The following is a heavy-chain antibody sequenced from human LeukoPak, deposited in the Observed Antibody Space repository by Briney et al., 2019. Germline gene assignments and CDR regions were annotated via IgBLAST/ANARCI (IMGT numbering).Heavy chain of an antibody. V-gene: IGHV1-3*03. CDR3: ARAPMYYYGSGRGRGNPDFDY. CDR1: GYTFTSYV. Sequence: ASVKVSCEACGYTFTSYVMHWVRQARGQRREWMGWINGGKGHKKYSQELQGRLSITRDTSARIGYMEVRSLGCEDMAVFYCARAPMYYYGSGRGRGNPDFDYWRQGTLVTVSS. J-gene: IGHJ4*02. D-gene: IGHD3-10*01. CDR2: INGGKGHK.